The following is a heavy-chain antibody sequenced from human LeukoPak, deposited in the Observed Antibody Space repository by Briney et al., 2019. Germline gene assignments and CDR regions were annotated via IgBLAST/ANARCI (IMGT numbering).Heavy chain of an antibody. CDR1: GGSFSAYY. CDR3: ARGGFYCGGDCYVDY. V-gene: IGHV4-34*01. D-gene: IGHD2-21*02. J-gene: IGHJ4*02. CDR2: INHSGST. Sequence: SETLSLTCAVYGGSFSAYYWSWIRQPPGKGLEWIGEINHSGSTNYNPSLKSRVTISVDTSKNQFPLKLSSVTAADTAVYYCARGGFYCGGDCYVDYWGQGTLVTVSS.